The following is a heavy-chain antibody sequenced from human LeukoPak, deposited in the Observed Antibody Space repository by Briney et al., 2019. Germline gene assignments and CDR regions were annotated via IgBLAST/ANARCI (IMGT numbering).Heavy chain of an antibody. Sequence: SVKVSCKASGGTFSSYAISWVRQAPGQGLEWMGGIIPIFGTANYAQKFQGRVTITADESTSTAYMELSSLRSEDTAVYYCARVAGGVLWFGELSGGGDFDYWGQGTLVTVSS. V-gene: IGHV1-69*13. CDR3: ARVAGGVLWFGELSGGGDFDY. CDR2: IIPIFGTA. J-gene: IGHJ4*02. CDR1: GGTFSSYA. D-gene: IGHD3-10*01.